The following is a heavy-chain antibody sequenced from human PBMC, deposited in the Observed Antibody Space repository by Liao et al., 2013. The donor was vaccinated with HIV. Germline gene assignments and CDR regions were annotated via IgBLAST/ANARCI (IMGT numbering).Heavy chain of an antibody. V-gene: IGHV4-4*07. CDR2: IHGSGST. J-gene: IGHJ4*02. Sequence: QVQLQESGPRLVKPSETLSLTCSVSYGSISSYYWSWIRQSAGKGLEWIGRIHGSGSTNSNPSLKTRLTMSVDTYKNQFFLNLNSVTAADTAVYYCARAIGSDIVPNYFDFWGQGALVTVSS. D-gene: IGHD2-15*01. CDR1: YGSISSYY. CDR3: ARAIGSDIVPNYFDF.